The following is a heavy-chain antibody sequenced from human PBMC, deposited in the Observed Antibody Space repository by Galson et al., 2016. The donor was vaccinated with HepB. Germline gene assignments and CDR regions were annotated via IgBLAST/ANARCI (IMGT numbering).Heavy chain of an antibody. V-gene: IGHV4-39*01. CDR2: IYYSGST. J-gene: IGHJ6*02. CDR1: GGSISSSSYY. Sequence: SETLSLTCTVSGGSISSSSYYWGWIRQPPGKGLEWIGSIYYSGSTYYNPSLKSRVTISVDTSKNQFSLKLSSVTAADTAVYYCATATAHYYYYGLVVWGQGTAVTVSS. D-gene: IGHD5-18*01. CDR3: ATATAHYYYYGLVV.